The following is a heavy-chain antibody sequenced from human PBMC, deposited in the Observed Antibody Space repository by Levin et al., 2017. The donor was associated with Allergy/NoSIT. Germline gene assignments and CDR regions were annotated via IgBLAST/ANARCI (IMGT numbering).Heavy chain of an antibody. D-gene: IGHD5-18*01. CDR1: GFTFSSYW. CDR2: INSDGSST. CDR3: ARGGFNSQDYYYYYGMDV. J-gene: IGHJ6*02. Sequence: GGSLRLSCAASGFTFSSYWMHWVRQAPGKGLVWVSRINSDGSSTSYADSVKGRFTISRDNAKNTLYLQMNSLRAEDTAVYYCARGGFNSQDYYYYYGMDVWGQGTTVTVSS. V-gene: IGHV3-74*01.